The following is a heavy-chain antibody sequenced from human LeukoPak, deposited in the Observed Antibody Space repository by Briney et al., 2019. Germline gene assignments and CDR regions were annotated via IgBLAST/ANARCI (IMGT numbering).Heavy chain of an antibody. CDR3: ARLPDHYYGSGSYYTPSR. D-gene: IGHD3-10*01. Sequence: GGSLRLSCAASGFTFSSYGMHWVRQAPGKGLEWMAVISDDGNNKYYADSVKGRITVSRDNSKNTLYLQMSSLRAEDTALYYCARLPDHYYGSGSYYTPSRWGQGTLVAVSS. J-gene: IGHJ4*02. V-gene: IGHV3-30-3*01. CDR2: ISDDGNNK. CDR1: GFTFSSYG.